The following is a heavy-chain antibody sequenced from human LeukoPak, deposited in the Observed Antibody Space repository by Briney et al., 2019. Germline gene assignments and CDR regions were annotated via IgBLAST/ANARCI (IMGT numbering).Heavy chain of an antibody. V-gene: IGHV4-59*01. D-gene: IGHD1-26*01. CDR3: ARARSESYFYWFDP. J-gene: IGHJ5*02. CDR2: IYYSGST. Sequence: SETLSLTCTVSGGSISSYYWSWIRQPPGKGLEWIGYIYYSGSTNYNPSLKSRVTISVDTSKNQFSLKLSSVTAADTAVYYCARARSESYFYWFDPWGQGTLVTVSS. CDR1: GGSISSYY.